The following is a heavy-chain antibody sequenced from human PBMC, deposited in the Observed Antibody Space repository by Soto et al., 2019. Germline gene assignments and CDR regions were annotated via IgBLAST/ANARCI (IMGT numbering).Heavy chain of an antibody. CDR2: ISYSGGT. J-gene: IGHJ6*02. V-gene: IGHV4-61*08. D-gene: IGHD6-19*01. CDR3: VRDGGIAVTGASVRYYGFDV. CDR1: GDSVSSLGYF. Sequence: KPSETLSLTCTVSGDSVSSLGYFWSWIRRLPGKGLEWIGYISYSGGTKYNPSVKSRVTISLNTSKNQFSLNLGSVTSVYTAVYYCVRDGGIAVTGASVRYYGFDVWGQGTTVTVSS.